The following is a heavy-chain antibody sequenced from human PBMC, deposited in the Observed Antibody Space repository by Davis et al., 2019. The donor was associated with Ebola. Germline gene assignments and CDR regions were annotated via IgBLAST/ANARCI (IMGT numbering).Heavy chain of an antibody. CDR2: ISGSGGST. D-gene: IGHD3-10*01. V-gene: IGHV3-23*01. Sequence: GESLKISCSASGFTFSSYAMHWVRQAPGKGLEWVSAISGSGGSTYYADSVKGRFTISRDNSKNTLYLQMNSLRAEDTAVYYCARSVYGSGSYYFDYWGQGTLVTVSS. CDR1: GFTFSSYA. CDR3: ARSVYGSGSYYFDY. J-gene: IGHJ4*02.